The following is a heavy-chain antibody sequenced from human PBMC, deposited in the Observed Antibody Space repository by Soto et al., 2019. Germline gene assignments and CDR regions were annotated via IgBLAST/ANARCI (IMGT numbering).Heavy chain of an antibody. J-gene: IGHJ4*02. Sequence: SETLSLTCAVYGGSFSGYYWSWIRQPPGKGLEWIGEINHSGSTNYNPSLKSRVTISVDTSKNQFSLKLSSVTAADTAVYYCARLRELELPYFDYWGQGTLVT. CDR3: ARLRELELPYFDY. CDR1: GGSFSGYY. V-gene: IGHV4-34*01. CDR2: INHSGST. D-gene: IGHD1-7*01.